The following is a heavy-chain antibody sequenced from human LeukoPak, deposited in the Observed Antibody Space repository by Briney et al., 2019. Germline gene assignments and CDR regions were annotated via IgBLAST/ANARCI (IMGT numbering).Heavy chain of an antibody. J-gene: IGHJ4*02. CDR1: GGSISGSDHH. CDR2: SNDSVHT. D-gene: IGHD5-18*01. V-gene: IGHV4-39*01. CDR3: APTYSFTEGGYDY. Sequence: PSETLSLTCTVSGGSISGSDHHWGWIRQPPGKGLGWIGSSNDSVHTYFNPCLQSRVSVSVDMPNVQFTLKVRSVTAADTALYYCAPTYSFTEGGYDYGGQGTLVTVSS.